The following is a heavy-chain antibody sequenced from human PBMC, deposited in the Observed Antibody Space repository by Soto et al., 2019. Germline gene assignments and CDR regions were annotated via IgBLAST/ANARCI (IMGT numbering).Heavy chain of an antibody. J-gene: IGHJ4*02. D-gene: IGHD3-16*01. Sequence: QVQLVQSGAEVKKPGASVKVSCKASGYTFTNFGISWVRQAPGQGLEWMGWISAYNGNTNYAQNFQGRVTMTTDTSTSTGYMGLRSLRSDGTAVYFCAGGGTPIDYWGQGTLVTVSS. CDR1: GYTFTNFG. CDR2: ISAYNGNT. V-gene: IGHV1-18*01. CDR3: AGGGTPIDY.